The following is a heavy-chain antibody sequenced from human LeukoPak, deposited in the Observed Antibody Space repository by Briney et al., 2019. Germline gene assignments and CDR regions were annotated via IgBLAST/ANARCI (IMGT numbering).Heavy chain of an antibody. V-gene: IGHV3-74*01. J-gene: IGHJ4*02. CDR2: INSDGSST. D-gene: IGHD6-13*01. CDR3: ARVRAWGSSWNDY. CDR1: GFTFNSYW. Sequence: PGGSLRLSCAASGFTFNSYWMHWVRQAPGKGLVWVSRINSDGSSTSYADSVKGRFTISRDNAKNTLYLQMNSLRAEDKAVYYCARVRAWGSSWNDYWGQGTLVTVSS.